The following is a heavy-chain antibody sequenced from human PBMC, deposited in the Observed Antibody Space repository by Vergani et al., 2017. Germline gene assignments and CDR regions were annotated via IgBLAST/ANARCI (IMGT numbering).Heavy chain of an antibody. V-gene: IGHV4-34*01. CDR3: ARGVRGVINLRYYFDY. Sequence: QVQLQQWGAGLLKPSETLSLTCAVYGGSFSGYYWSWIRQPPGKGLEWIGEINHSGSTNYNPSLKSRVTISVDTSKNQFSLKLSSVTAADTAVYYCARGVRGVINLRYYFDYWGQGTLVTVSS. CDR1: GGSFSGYY. D-gene: IGHD3-10*01. J-gene: IGHJ4*02. CDR2: INHSGST.